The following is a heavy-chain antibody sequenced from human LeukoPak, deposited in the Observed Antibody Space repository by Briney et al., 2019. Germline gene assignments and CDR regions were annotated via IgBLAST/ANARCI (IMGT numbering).Heavy chain of an antibody. CDR1: GFTFSDYY. D-gene: IGHD2-2*02. J-gene: IGHJ4*02. CDR2: ISSSSSYT. CDR3: ASGLYALDY. V-gene: IGHV3-11*06. Sequence: PGGSLRLSCAASGFTFSDYYMSWIRQAPGKGLEWVSYISSSSSYTNYADSMKGRFTISRDNAKNSLYLQMNSLRAEDTAVYYCASGLYALDYWGQGTLVTVSS.